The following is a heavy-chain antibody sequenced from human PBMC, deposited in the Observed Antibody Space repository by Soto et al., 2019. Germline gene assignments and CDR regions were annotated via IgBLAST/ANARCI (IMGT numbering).Heavy chain of an antibody. CDR3: ARDICMGDYPPWDYYYGMDV. J-gene: IGHJ6*02. CDR1: GFTFSSYG. D-gene: IGHD4-17*01. V-gene: IGHV3-33*01. CDR2: IWYDGSNK. Sequence: QVQLVESGGGVVQPGRSLRLSCEASGFTFSSYGMHWVRQAPGKGLVRVAVIWYDGSNKYYADSVKGRFTISRDNSKNALYLQMNSLRAEDTAVYYCARDICMGDYPPWDYYYGMDVWGQGTTVTVSS.